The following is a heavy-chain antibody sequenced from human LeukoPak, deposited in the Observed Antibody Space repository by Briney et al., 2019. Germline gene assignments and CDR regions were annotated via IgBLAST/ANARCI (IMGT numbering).Heavy chain of an antibody. CDR3: ARVYDSSGYYPVAY. CDR2: ISSGGGTT. Sequence: QTGGSLRLSCAASGFTFSSYAMSWVRQAPGKGLEWVSTISSGGGTTYYADSVKGRFTISRDNSKNTLYLQMNGLRAEDTAVYYCARVYDSSGYYPVAYWGQGTLVTVSS. J-gene: IGHJ4*02. V-gene: IGHV3-23*01. CDR1: GFTFSSYA. D-gene: IGHD3-22*01.